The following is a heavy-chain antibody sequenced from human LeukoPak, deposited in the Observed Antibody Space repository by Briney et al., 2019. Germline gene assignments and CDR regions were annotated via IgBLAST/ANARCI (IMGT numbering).Heavy chain of an antibody. V-gene: IGHV3-23*01. CDR3: ARGGYDFDY. CDR1: GFTFRGYG. CDR2: IRGSGGTT. Sequence: GGSLRLACAASGFTFRGYGMSWVRQAPGKGLEWVSTIRGSGGTTYYADSVKGRFTISRDNSKNTLYLQMNSLRAEDTAVYYCARGGYDFDYWGQGTLVTVSS. J-gene: IGHJ4*02. D-gene: IGHD5-12*01.